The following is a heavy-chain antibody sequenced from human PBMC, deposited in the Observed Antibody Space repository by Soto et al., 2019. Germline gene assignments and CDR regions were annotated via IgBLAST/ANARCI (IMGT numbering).Heavy chain of an antibody. V-gene: IGHV3-66*01. Sequence: EVQLVESGGGLVQPGGSLRLSCAASGFTVSSYYMSWVRQAPGKGLEWVSVIYSAGSADFADSVKGRFTISRDSSKNTLYLQRSGMRVEGTAVYYCARVPSSNYHYFDYWGQGTLVTFSS. J-gene: IGHJ4*02. CDR1: GFTVSSYY. CDR2: IYSAGSA. CDR3: ARVPSSNYHYFDY. D-gene: IGHD6-13*01.